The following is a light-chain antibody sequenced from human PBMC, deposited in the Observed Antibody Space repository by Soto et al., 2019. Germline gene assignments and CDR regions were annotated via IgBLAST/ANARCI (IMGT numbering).Light chain of an antibody. Sequence: QCVRKQAASGTAAALDKRTIFYSGSSSNIGNNYVSWFQLLPGTAPKLLIYENNKRPSGIPDRFSGSKSGTSATLGITGLQTRDEADYYCGTWDNSLNSYVFGAGTKVTVL. CDR1: SSNIGNNY. V-gene: IGLV1-51*02. CDR2: ENN. J-gene: IGLJ1*01. CDR3: GTWDNSLNSYV.